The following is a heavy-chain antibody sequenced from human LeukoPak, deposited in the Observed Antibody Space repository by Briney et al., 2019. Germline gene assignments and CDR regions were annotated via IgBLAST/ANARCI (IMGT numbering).Heavy chain of an antibody. J-gene: IGHJ4*02. CDR2: ISWDGGST. CDR1: GFTFDDYA. Sequence: GGSLRFSCAASGFTFDDYAMHWVRQAPGKGLEWVSLISWDGGSTYYADSVKGRFTISRDNSKNSLYLQMNSLRAEDTALYYCAKPKGGGYSYGHFDYWGQGTLVTVSS. CDR3: AKPKGGGYSYGHFDY. V-gene: IGHV3-43D*03. D-gene: IGHD5-18*01.